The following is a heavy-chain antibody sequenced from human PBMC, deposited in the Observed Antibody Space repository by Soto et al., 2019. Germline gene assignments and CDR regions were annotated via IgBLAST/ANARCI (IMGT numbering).Heavy chain of an antibody. V-gene: IGHV4-39*07. Sequence: SETLSLTCTVSGGSISSSSYYWGWIRQPPGKGLEWIGCIYYTGSANYNPSLKSRVTISVGTSKKQFSLRLSSVTAADSGVYYCAREGASRFRGFDYWGQGTLVTVSS. D-gene: IGHD2-2*01. CDR3: AREGASRFRGFDY. CDR1: GGSISSSSYY. J-gene: IGHJ4*02. CDR2: IYYTGSA.